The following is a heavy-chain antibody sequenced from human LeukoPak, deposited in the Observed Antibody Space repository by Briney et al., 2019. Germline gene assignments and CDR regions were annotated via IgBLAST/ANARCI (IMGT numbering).Heavy chain of an antibody. CDR3: VRSDYGCDASYDAFDL. Sequence: SETLSLTCSVSTGSMNNYYWGWIRQPAEKGLEWIGRLRTTGSTNYNPSLKSRVTMSLEMSENQFSLKLSSVTAADTAVYYCVRSDYGCDASYDAFDLWGQGTKVTVSS. CDR2: LRTTGST. D-gene: IGHD4-17*01. J-gene: IGHJ3*01. V-gene: IGHV4-4*07. CDR1: TGSMNNYY.